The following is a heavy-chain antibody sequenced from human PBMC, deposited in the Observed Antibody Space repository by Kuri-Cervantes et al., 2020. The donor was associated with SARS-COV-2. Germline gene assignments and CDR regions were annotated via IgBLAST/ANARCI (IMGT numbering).Heavy chain of an antibody. D-gene: IGHD3-3*01. V-gene: IGHV3-21*01. Sequence: GESLKISWAASGFTFSSYAMSWVRQAPGKGLEWVSSISSGSRHIYYADSVKGRFTISRDNAKNSLYLQMNTLRAEDTAVYYCARGEGFLEWFPIDSWGQGTLVTVSS. CDR2: ISSGSRHI. J-gene: IGHJ4*02. CDR1: GFTFSSYA. CDR3: ARGEGFLEWFPIDS.